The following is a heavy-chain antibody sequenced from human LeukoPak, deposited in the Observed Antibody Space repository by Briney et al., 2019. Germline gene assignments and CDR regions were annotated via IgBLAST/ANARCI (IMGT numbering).Heavy chain of an antibody. J-gene: IGHJ4*02. CDR2: IYTSGST. CDR3: ARDWYSSSWTYFDY. CDR1: GGSISSGSYY. D-gene: IGHD6-13*01. V-gene: IGHV4-61*02. Sequence: SQTLSLTCTVSGGSISSGSYYWSWIRQPAGKGLEWIRRIYTSGSTNYNPSLKSRVTISVDTSKNQFSLKLSSVTAADTAVYYCARDWYSSSWTYFDYWGQGTLVTVSS.